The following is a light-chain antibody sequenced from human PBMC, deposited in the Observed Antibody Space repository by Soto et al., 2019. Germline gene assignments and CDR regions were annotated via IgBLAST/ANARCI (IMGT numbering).Light chain of an antibody. CDR3: QQSYSTPSIT. CDR2: AAS. V-gene: IGKV1-39*01. J-gene: IGKJ5*01. Sequence: DIQMTQSPSSLSASVRYRVTITCRVSQSISSYLNWYQQKPGKAPKLLIYAASSLQSGVPSRFSGSGSGTDFTLTISSLQPEDFATYYCQQSYSTPSITFGQGTRLEI. CDR1: QSISSY.